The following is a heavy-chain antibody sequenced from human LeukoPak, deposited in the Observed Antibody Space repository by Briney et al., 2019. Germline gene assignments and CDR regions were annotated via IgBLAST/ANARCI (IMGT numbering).Heavy chain of an antibody. CDR1: GGSIGNYC. V-gene: IGHV4-59*01. D-gene: IGHD3-10*01. CDR2: IYYSGST. J-gene: IGHJ4*01. CDR3: ARDRFGRTTHFDY. Sequence: KTSETLSLTCTVSGGSIGNYCWSWTRQPPGKGLEWIGYIYYSGSTNYNPSLRSRVTMSVDTSKNQFSLRLTSVTAADTAVYYCARDRFGRTTHFDYWG.